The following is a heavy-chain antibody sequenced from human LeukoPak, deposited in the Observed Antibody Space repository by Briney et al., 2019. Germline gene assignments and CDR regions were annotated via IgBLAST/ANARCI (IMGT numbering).Heavy chain of an antibody. CDR1: GGTFSSYA. V-gene: IGHV1-69*06. J-gene: IGHJ6*03. Sequence: GSSVKVSCKASGGTFSSYAISWVRQAPGQGLEWMGGIIPIFGTANYAQKFQGRVTITADKSTSTAYMELSSLRSEDTAVYYCARDREQLGYYYYMDVWGKGTTVTVSS. CDR2: IIPIFGTA. D-gene: IGHD6-13*01. CDR3: ARDREQLGYYYYMDV.